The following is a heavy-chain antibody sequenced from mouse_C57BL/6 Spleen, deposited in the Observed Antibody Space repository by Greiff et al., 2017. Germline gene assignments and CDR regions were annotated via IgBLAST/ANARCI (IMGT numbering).Heavy chain of an antibody. V-gene: IGHV14-1*01. CDR2: IDPEDGDT. Sequence: VQLQQSGAELVRPGASVKLSCTASGFNINDYYMHWVKQRPEQGLEWIGRIDPEDGDTEYDPKFQGKATMTADTSSNTAYLQLSSQTAEDTAVYYCTTTPSCFGSSSCCAYWGQGTLVTVSA. D-gene: IGHD1-1*01. J-gene: IGHJ3*01. CDR3: TTTPSCFGSSSCCAY. CDR1: GFNINDYY.